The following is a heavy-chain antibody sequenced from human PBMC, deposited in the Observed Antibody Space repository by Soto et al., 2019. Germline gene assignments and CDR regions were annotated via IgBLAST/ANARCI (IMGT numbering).Heavy chain of an antibody. CDR3: VKDNLHSGSSENWYFDL. CDR2: SSFDGNYK. V-gene: IGHV3-30*18. Sequence: QVQLVESGGGVVQPGRSLRLSCVGSGFTFSSYGMHWVRQAPGKGLEWLAVSSFDGNYKYHADSVKGRFTISRDNSKNTLFLEMSSPRPEDTAVYYWVKDNLHSGSSENWYFDLWGRGPLVTVSS. J-gene: IGHJ2*01. CDR1: GFTFSSYG. D-gene: IGHD1-26*01.